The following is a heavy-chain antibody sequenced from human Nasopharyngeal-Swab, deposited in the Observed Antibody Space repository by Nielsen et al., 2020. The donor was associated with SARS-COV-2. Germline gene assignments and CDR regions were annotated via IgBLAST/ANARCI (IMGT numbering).Heavy chain of an antibody. Sequence: GESLKISCAASGFTFSSYAMSWVSQAPGKGLEWVSAISGSGGSTYYADSVKGRFTISRDNSKNTLYLQMNSLRAEDTAVYYCAKAQGAITYWYFDLWGRGTLVTVSS. CDR2: ISGSGGST. CDR1: GFTFSSYA. J-gene: IGHJ2*01. CDR3: AKAQGAITYWYFDL. V-gene: IGHV3-23*01. D-gene: IGHD1-26*01.